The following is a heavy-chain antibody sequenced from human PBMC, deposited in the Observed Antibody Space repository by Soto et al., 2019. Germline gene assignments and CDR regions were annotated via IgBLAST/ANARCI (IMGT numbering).Heavy chain of an antibody. V-gene: IGHV3-30*18. CDR2: MSYDGSNK. J-gene: IGHJ4*02. D-gene: IGHD1-26*01. CDR1: GFTFSTYC. CDR3: AKGGGSYYRHPRIDH. Sequence: QVQLVESGGGVVQPGRSLRLSCAASGFTFSTYCMHWVRQAPGKGLEWVAVMSYDGSNKYYADSVRGRFTISRDNSKNTLYLQMNSLRVEDTAVYYCAKGGGSYYRHPRIDHWGQGTLLTVSS.